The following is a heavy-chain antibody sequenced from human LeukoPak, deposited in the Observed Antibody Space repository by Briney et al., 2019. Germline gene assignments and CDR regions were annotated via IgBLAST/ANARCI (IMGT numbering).Heavy chain of an antibody. D-gene: IGHD5-18*01. Sequence: GGSLRLSCAASGFTFSSYAMSWVRQAPGKGLEWVSAISGSGGSTYYADPVKGRFTISRDNSKNTLYLQMNSLRAEDTAVYYCAKDGRDTAMVTASDYWGQGTLVTVSS. CDR3: AKDGRDTAMVTASDY. CDR2: ISGSGGST. J-gene: IGHJ4*02. V-gene: IGHV3-23*01. CDR1: GFTFSSYA.